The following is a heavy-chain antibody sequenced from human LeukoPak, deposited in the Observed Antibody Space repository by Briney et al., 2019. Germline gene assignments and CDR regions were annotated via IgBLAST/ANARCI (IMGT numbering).Heavy chain of an antibody. D-gene: IGHD3-22*01. CDR3: AKDQVSPYYYDSSGISQRGYYYYGMVV. V-gene: IGHV3-30*18. CDR1: GFTFSSYG. J-gene: IGHJ6*04. Sequence: GGSLRLSCAASGFTFSSYGMHWVRQAPGKGLEWVAVISYDGSNKYYADSVKGRFTISRDNSKHTLYLQMNSLRAEDTAVYYCAKDQVSPYYYDSSGISQRGYYYYGMVVWGEGTTVTVSS. CDR2: ISYDGSNK.